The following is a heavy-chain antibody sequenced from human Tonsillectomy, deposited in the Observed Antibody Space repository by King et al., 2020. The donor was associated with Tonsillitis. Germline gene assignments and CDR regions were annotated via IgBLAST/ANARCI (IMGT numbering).Heavy chain of an antibody. D-gene: IGHD3-22*01. CDR3: ARHSVRPYDSDTSGYYYNRDFDY. Sequence: VQLVESGAEVKKPGESLRISCEGSDYSFTSYWISWVRQMPGQGLEWMGRIDPSDSYTNYSPSFQGHVTISADKSISTAYLQWSSLKASDTAMYYCARHSVRPYDSDTSGYYYNRDFDYWGQGTLVAVSS. CDR1: DYSFTSYW. CDR2: IDPSDSYT. V-gene: IGHV5-10-1*03. J-gene: IGHJ4*02.